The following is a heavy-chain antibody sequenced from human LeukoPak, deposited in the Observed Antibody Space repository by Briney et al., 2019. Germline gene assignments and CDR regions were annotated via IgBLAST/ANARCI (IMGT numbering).Heavy chain of an antibody. CDR3: AREGGSIDWFDP. Sequence: ASVKVSCKASGYTFTSYDINWVRQATGQGLEWKGWMNPNSGNTGYAQKYQGRVTMTRNTSVSTAYMELSSLRSEDTAEYYCAREGGSIDWFDPWGQGTLVTVSS. CDR2: MNPNSGNT. V-gene: IGHV1-8*01. CDR1: GYTFTSYD. D-gene: IGHD3-16*01. J-gene: IGHJ5*02.